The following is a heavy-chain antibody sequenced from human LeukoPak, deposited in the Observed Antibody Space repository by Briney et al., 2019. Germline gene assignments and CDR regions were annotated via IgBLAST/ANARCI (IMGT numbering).Heavy chain of an antibody. CDR3: ARDRTAYYYDSSGSGYFDY. Sequence: GGSLRLSCAASGFTFSNYTMSWVRQAPGKGLESVSVISGSGGSTYYADSVKGRVTISRDNSKNTLYLQMNSLRAEDTAVYYCARDRTAYYYDSSGSGYFDYWGQGTLVTVSS. V-gene: IGHV3-23*01. D-gene: IGHD3-22*01. CDR1: GFTFSNYT. CDR2: ISGSGGST. J-gene: IGHJ4*02.